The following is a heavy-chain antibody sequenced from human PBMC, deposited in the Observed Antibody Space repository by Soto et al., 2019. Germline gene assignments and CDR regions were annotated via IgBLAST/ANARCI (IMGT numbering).Heavy chain of an antibody. V-gene: IGHV4-34*01. CDR2: INHSGST. CDR3: ARGRSGYDLDY. CDR1: GGSFSGYY. D-gene: IGHD5-12*01. J-gene: IGHJ4*02. Sequence: SETLSLTCAVYGGSFSGYYWSWIRQPPGKGLEWIGEINHSGSTNYNPSLKSRVTISVDTSKNQFSLKLSSVTAADTAVYYCARGRSGYDLDYWAQGTLVPVS.